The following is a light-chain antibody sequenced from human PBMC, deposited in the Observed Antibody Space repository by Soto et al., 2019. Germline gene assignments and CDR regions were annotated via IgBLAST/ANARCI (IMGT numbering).Light chain of an antibody. CDR1: QSISSY. V-gene: IGKV1-39*01. CDR3: QQIYSTPLT. CDR2: AAS. J-gene: IGKJ1*01. Sequence: DIQMTQSPSSLSASVGDRVTITCRASQSISSYLNWYQQKPGKAPKLLIYAASSLQSGGPSRFSGSGSGTDFTLTISSLQPEDFATYYCQQIYSTPLTFGQGTKVEIK.